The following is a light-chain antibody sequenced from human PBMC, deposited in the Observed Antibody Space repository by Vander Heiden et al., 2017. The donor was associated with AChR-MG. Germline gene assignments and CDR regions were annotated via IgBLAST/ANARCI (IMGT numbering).Light chain of an antibody. CDR1: QTILND. CDR3: QQYRDFRT. V-gene: IGKV1-5*03. Sequence: DIQMTQSPSTLSTSVGDRVIITCRASQTILNDLAWYQQKPGKAPKLLIYQTSILQSGVPSRFSGSGSETEFTLTISSLQPDDFATYYCQQYRDFRTFGQGTEVEI. J-gene: IGKJ1*01. CDR2: QTS.